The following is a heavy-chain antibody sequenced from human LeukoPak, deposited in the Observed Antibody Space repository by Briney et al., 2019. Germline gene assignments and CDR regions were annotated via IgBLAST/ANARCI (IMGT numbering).Heavy chain of an antibody. CDR1: GGTFSSYA. Sequence: SVKVSCKASGGTFSSYAISWVRQAPGQGLEWMGRIIPIFGTANYAQKLQGRVTITTDESTSTAYMELSSLRSEDTAVYYCARARVTHYYMDVWGKGTTVTVSS. J-gene: IGHJ6*03. V-gene: IGHV1-69*05. CDR2: IIPIFGTA. CDR3: ARARVTHYYMDV. D-gene: IGHD4-11*01.